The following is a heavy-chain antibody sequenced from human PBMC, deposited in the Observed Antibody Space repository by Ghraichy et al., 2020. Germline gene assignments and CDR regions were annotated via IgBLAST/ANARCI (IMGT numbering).Heavy chain of an antibody. CDR1: GFTFSSYS. Sequence: GESLNISCAASGFTFSSYSMNWVRQAPGKGLEWVSSISSSSYIYYADSVKGRFTISRDNAKNSLYLQMNSLRAEDTAVYYCARGSSTLVPDAFDIWGQGTMVTVSS. CDR3: ARGSSTLVPDAFDI. J-gene: IGHJ3*02. V-gene: IGHV3-21*01. D-gene: IGHD6-6*01. CDR2: ISSSSYI.